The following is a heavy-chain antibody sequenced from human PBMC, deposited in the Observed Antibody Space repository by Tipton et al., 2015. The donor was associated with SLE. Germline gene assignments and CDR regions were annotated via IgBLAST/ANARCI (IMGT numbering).Heavy chain of an antibody. V-gene: IGHV3-53*01. CDR3: ARAGAVAAPTPFDY. Sequence: SLRLSCAASGFTVSSNYMSWVRQAPGKGLEWVSVIYSGGSTYYADSVKGRFTISRHNSKNTLYLQMNSLRAEDTAVYYCARAGAVAAPTPFDYWGQGTLVTVSS. CDR2: IYSGGST. J-gene: IGHJ4*02. CDR1: GFTVSSNY. D-gene: IGHD6-19*01.